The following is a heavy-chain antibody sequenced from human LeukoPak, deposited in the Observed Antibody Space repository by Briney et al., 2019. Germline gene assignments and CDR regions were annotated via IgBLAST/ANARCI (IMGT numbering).Heavy chain of an antibody. J-gene: IGHJ1*01. V-gene: IGHV1-69*01. CDR1: GGTFSSYA. Sequence: GSSVKVSCKASGGTFSSYAISWVRQAPGQGLEWMGGITPIFGTANYAQKFQGRVTITADESTSTAYMELSSLRSEDTAVYYCATGGDEYSSSSEYFQHWGQGTLVTVSS. CDR3: ATGGDEYSSSSEYFQH. CDR2: ITPIFGTA. D-gene: IGHD6-6*01.